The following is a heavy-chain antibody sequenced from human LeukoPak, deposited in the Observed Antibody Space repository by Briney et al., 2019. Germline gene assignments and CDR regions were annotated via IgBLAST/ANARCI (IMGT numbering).Heavy chain of an antibody. CDR3: ARDWLGESHMNSDY. Sequence: SVKVSCKASGGTFSSYAISWVRQAPGQGLEWIGRIIPILGIANYAQKFQGRVTITADKSTSTAYMELSSLRSGDTAVYYCARDWLGESHMNSDYWGQGTLVTVSS. J-gene: IGHJ4*02. CDR2: IIPILGIA. D-gene: IGHD3-10*01. CDR1: GGTFSSYA. V-gene: IGHV1-69*04.